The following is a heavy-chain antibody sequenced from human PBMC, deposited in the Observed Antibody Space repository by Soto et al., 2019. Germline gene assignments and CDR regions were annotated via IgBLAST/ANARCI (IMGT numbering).Heavy chain of an antibody. D-gene: IGHD3-10*01. J-gene: IGHJ6*02. Sequence: EVQLVESGGGLVQPRGSLRLSCAASGFTFSSYWMHWVRQAPGKGLVWVSRINSDGSSTSYADSVKGRFTISRDNAKNTLYLQMNSLRAEDTAVYYCARDRRIIWFGAPHYYYGMDVWGQGTTVTVSS. V-gene: IGHV3-74*01. CDR2: INSDGSST. CDR1: GFTFSSYW. CDR3: ARDRRIIWFGAPHYYYGMDV.